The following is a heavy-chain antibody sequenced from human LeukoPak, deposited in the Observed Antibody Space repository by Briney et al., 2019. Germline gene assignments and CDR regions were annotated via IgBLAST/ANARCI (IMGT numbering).Heavy chain of an antibody. CDR2: ISSNGGST. Sequence: GGSLRLSCAASGFSFSSYGMSWVRQAPGKGLEYVSAISSNGGSTYYANPVKGRFTISRDNSKNTLYLQMGSLRAEDMAVYYCASGDVGAPFDYWGQGTLVTVSS. V-gene: IGHV3-64*01. D-gene: IGHD1-26*01. J-gene: IGHJ4*02. CDR1: GFSFSSYG. CDR3: ASGDVGAPFDY.